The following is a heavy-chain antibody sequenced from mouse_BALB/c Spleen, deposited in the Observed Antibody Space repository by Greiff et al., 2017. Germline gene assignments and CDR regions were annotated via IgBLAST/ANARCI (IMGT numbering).Heavy chain of an antibody. CDR1: GFTFSSYT. D-gene: IGHD1-1*01. V-gene: IGHV5-9*03. CDR3: ARYYYGSSSYYAMDY. J-gene: IGHJ4*01. CDR2: ISSGGGNT. Sequence: EVQLVESGGGLVKPGGSLKLSCAASGFTFSSYTMSWVRQTPEKRLEWVATISSGGGNTYYPDSVKGRFTISRDNAKNNLYLQMSSLRSEDTALYYCARYYYGSSSYYAMDYWGQGTSVTVSS.